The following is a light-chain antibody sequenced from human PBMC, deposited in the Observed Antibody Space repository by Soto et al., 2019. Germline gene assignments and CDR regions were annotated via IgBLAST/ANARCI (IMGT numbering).Light chain of an antibody. Sequence: DIVMTQSPFFLPVTPGEPASISCRSSQSLLHSNGYNSLDWYLQKPGQSPQLLIYLGSNRASGVPDRLSGSGTGTNFTLKFSRVAAEDVGVYYCLQALQIPPTFGQGTRLEIK. J-gene: IGKJ5*01. CDR1: QSLLHSNGYNS. CDR2: LGS. CDR3: LQALQIPPT. V-gene: IGKV2-28*01.